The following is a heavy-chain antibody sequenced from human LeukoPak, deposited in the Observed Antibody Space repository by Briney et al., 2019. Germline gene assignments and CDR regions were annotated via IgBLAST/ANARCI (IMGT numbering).Heavy chain of an antibody. J-gene: IGHJ6*02. Sequence: GGSLRLSCAASGFTVSSNYMSWVRQAPGKGLEWVAVIYSGGATYYAGSVKGRFTISRDNTKNTLYLQMNSLEAEDRAVYYCAGAAFASSWYEGGLDVWGQGTFVTVSS. CDR3: AGAAFASSWYEGGLDV. CDR1: GFTVSSNY. V-gene: IGHV3-66*01. D-gene: IGHD6-13*01. CDR2: IYSGGAT.